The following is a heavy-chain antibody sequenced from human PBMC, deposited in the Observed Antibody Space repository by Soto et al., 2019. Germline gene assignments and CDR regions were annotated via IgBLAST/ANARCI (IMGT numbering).Heavy chain of an antibody. J-gene: IGHJ6*02. CDR3: ARDGRKAAPYYYYGMDV. CDR1: GYTFTSYY. Sequence: QVQLVQSGAEVKKPGASVKVSCKASGYTFTSYYMHWVRQAPGQGLEWMGIINPSGGSTSYAQKFQGRVTMTRDTSTSTVYMELSRLRSEDTAVYYCARDGRKAAPYYYYGMDVWGQGTTVTVSS. D-gene: IGHD1-26*01. CDR2: INPSGGST. V-gene: IGHV1-46*01.